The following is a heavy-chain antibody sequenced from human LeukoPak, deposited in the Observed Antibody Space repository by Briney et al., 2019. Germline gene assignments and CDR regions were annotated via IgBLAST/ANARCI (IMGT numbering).Heavy chain of an antibody. D-gene: IGHD3-3*01. Sequence: ASVKVSCKASGYTFTGYYMHWVRQAPGQGLEWMGWINPNSGGTNYAQKFQGRVTMARDTSISTAYMELSRLRSDDTAVYYCARDGIRGFWSGYTFDYWGQGTLVTVSS. CDR1: GYTFTGYY. CDR2: INPNSGGT. CDR3: ARDGIRGFWSGYTFDY. V-gene: IGHV1-2*02. J-gene: IGHJ4*02.